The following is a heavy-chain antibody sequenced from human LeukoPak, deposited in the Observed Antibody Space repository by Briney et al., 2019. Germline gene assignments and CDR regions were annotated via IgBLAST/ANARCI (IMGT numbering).Heavy chain of an antibody. D-gene: IGHD6-19*01. J-gene: IGHJ4*02. Sequence: GRSLTLSCAASGFTFTTYGMHWVRQAPGKGLEWVAFISHDGSNDYYADSVKGRVTLSSDNSKDTLYLQMNSLRAEDTAVYYCAKDQIGWAPGYSSGPLDYWGQGTLVIVSS. V-gene: IGHV3-30*18. CDR1: GFTFTTYG. CDR2: ISHDGSND. CDR3: AKDQIGWAPGYSSGPLDY.